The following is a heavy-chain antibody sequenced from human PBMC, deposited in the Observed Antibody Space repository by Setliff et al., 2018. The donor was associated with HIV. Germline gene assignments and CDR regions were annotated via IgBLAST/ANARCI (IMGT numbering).Heavy chain of an antibody. J-gene: IGHJ3*02. V-gene: IGHV4-38-2*01. D-gene: IGHD4-17*01. Sequence: SETLSLTCAVSGYSIRSGYYWAWIRQPPGKGLEWIGTIYYSGTTHYNPSLNSRVIISVDTSKNQFSLRLNSVTAADTAVYYCARHSLGNIGDYIRIGAIDIWGQGTMVTVSS. CDR3: ARHSLGNIGDYIRIGAIDI. CDR1: GYSIRSGYY. CDR2: IYYSGTT.